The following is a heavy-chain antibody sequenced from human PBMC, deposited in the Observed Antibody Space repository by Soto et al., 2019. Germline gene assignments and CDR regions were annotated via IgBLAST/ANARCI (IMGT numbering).Heavy chain of an antibody. D-gene: IGHD3-22*01. V-gene: IGHV1-24*01. Sequence: ASVKVSCKVSGYTLTELSMHWVRQAPGKGLEWMGGFDPEDGETIYAQKFQGRVTMTEDTSTDTAYMELSSLRSEDTAVYYCATHTRLLLSFDYWGQGTLVTVSS. J-gene: IGHJ4*02. CDR2: FDPEDGET. CDR3: ATHTRLLLSFDY. CDR1: GYTLTELS.